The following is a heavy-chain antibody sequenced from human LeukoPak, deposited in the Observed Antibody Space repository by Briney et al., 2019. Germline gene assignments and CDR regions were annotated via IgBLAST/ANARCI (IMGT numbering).Heavy chain of an antibody. J-gene: IGHJ3*02. CDR3: ARAHTRFLEWFDAFDI. CDR1: GFTFSSYA. Sequence: SGGSLRLSCAASGFTFSSYAMHWVRQAPGKGLEWVAVISYDGSNKYYADSVKGRFTISRDNSKNTLYLQMNSLRAEDTAVYYCARAHTRFLEWFDAFDIWGQGTMVTVSS. D-gene: IGHD3-3*01. V-gene: IGHV3-30-3*01. CDR2: ISYDGSNK.